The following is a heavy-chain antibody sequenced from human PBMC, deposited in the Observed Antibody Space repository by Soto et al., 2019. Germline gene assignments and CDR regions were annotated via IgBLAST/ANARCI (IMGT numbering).Heavy chain of an antibody. CDR2: ISYDGSNK. CDR1: GFTFSSYG. Sequence: GGFLRLSCAASGFTFSSYGMHWVRQAPGKGLEWVAVISYDGSNKYYADSVKGRFTISRDNSKNTLYLQMNSLRAEDTAVYYCAKASSRTYYDFRSGYFSERHYYYYIDVWGKGTTVTVSS. CDR3: AKASSRTYYDFRSGYFSERHYYYYIDV. J-gene: IGHJ6*03. V-gene: IGHV3-30*18. D-gene: IGHD3-3*01.